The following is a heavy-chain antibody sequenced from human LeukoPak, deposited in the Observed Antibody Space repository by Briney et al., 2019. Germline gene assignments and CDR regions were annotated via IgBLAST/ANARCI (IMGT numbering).Heavy chain of an antibody. V-gene: IGHV4-38-2*01. CDR2: IFHRGNT. Sequence: SETLSLTCAVSGYSVSNGYYWGWIRQPPGKGLEWIGNIFHRGNTYYNTSLKSRVTISLDTSKNQFSLKLSSVTAADTAVYYCARVWRYCSSTSCPGPLDYWGQGTLVTVPS. CDR1: GYSVSNGYY. CDR3: ARVWRYCSSTSCPGPLDY. D-gene: IGHD2-2*01. J-gene: IGHJ4*02.